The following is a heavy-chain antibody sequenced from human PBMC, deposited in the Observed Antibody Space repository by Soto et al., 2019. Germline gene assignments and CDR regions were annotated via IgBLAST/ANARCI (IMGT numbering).Heavy chain of an antibody. V-gene: IGHV3-23*01. J-gene: IGHJ4*02. CDR2: ISATGGGT. CDR1: GFKFSNYA. Sequence: VGSLRLSCAASGFKFSNYAMSWVRQAPGKGLEWVSLISATGGGTYYADSVKGRFTISRDNSHDTLYLQVHSLTAEDTAVYYCAKDRRAGGNSAFYFDFWGQGAQVTVSS. CDR3: AKDRRAGGNSAFYFDF. D-gene: IGHD3-16*01.